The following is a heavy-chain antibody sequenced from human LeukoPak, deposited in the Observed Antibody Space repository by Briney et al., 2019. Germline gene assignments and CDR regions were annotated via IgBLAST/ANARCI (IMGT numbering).Heavy chain of an antibody. Sequence: KASETLSLTCTVSGGSISSYYWSWIRQPAGKGLEWIGRIYTRGSTNYNPSLKSRVTMSVDTSKNQFSLKLSSVTAADTAVYYCARERPIAYCGGDCYVGNDAFDIWGQGTMVTVSS. CDR1: GGSISSYY. CDR3: ARERPIAYCGGDCYVGNDAFDI. J-gene: IGHJ3*02. D-gene: IGHD2-21*01. CDR2: IYTRGST. V-gene: IGHV4-4*07.